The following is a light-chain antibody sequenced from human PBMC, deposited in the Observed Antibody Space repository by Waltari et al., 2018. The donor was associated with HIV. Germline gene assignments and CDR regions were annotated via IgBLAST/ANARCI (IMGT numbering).Light chain of an antibody. CDR3: HAHAGNLGV. CDR1: SSNIGAGHA. CDR2: DNI. J-gene: IGLJ3*02. V-gene: IGLV1-40*01. Sequence: QSVLTQPPSVSGAPGQRVTIFCTGSSSNIGAGHAVHWDQPLPGNGPKVVIFDNIDRPAGVPARFSGSRSGTSASLAIKELRAEDEADYYCHAHAGNLGVLGGGTKVTVL.